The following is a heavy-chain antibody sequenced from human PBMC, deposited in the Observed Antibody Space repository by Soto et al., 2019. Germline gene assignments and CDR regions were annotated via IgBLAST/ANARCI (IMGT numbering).Heavy chain of an antibody. D-gene: IGHD2-21*02. Sequence: QVQLVESGGGVVQPGRSLRLSCAASGFTFSSYAMHWVRQAPGKGLEWVAVISYDGSNKYYADSVKGRFTISRDNSKNTLYLQMNSLRAEDTAVYYCARAGPVVTGGGLDYWGQGTLVTVSS. CDR3: ARAGPVVTGGGLDY. J-gene: IGHJ4*02. CDR2: ISYDGSNK. V-gene: IGHV3-30-3*01. CDR1: GFTFSSYA.